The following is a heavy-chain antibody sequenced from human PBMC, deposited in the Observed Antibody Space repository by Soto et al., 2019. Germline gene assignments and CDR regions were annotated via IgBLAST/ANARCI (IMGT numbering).Heavy chain of an antibody. D-gene: IGHD4-17*01. V-gene: IGHV1-58*01. CDR2: IVVGSGNT. CDR3: AAFATTGDAFDV. CDR1: GFTFTRSA. Sequence: ASVKVSCKASGFTFTRSAVQWVRQARGQRPEWIGWIVVGSGNTNDAQKFQERVTITRDMSTSTAYMELSSLRSEDTAVYYCAAFATTGDAFDVWGQGTMVTV. J-gene: IGHJ3*01.